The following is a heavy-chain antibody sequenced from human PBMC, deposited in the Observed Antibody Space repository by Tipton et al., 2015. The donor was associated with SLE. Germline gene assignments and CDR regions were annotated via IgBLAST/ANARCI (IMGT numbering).Heavy chain of an antibody. D-gene: IGHD6-13*01. CDR2: IRSKTYGGAA. CDR1: GFTFGDYA. J-gene: IGHJ4*02. CDR3: AKDSRSSSWYYFDY. Sequence: SLRLSCTGSGFTFGDYAVNWVRQAPGKGLEWVGAIRSKTYGGAATYAASVKGRFTISRDNSKNTLYLQMNSLRAEDTAVYYCAKDSRSSSWYYFDYWGQGTLVTVSS. V-gene: IGHV3-49*04.